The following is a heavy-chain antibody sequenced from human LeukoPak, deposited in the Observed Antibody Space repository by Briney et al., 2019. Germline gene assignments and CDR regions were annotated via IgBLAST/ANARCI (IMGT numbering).Heavy chain of an antibody. Sequence: GTSLRLSCAASGFTFSISAMHWVRQAPGKGLEWVSAITGSGGSTYYADSVKGRFTISRDNSKNTLYVQMNSLRAEDTAVYYCAKSGYSTKGDFDYWGQGTLVTVSS. CDR2: ITGSGGST. D-gene: IGHD6-13*01. CDR1: GFTFSISA. J-gene: IGHJ4*02. CDR3: AKSGYSTKGDFDY. V-gene: IGHV3-23*01.